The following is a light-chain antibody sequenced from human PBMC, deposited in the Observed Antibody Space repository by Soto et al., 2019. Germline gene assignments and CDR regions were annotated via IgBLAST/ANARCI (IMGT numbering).Light chain of an antibody. Sequence: QSALSQPASMSGSPGQSITNSCTGTSSDVGGYNYVSWYRQYPGKAPKLIIYDVNNRPSEVSNRFSGSKSGNTASLTISGLQAEDEADYYCSSHSSSSTLVVFGGGTKLTVL. CDR1: SSDVGGYNY. CDR2: DVN. CDR3: SSHSSSSTLVV. J-gene: IGLJ2*01. V-gene: IGLV2-14*03.